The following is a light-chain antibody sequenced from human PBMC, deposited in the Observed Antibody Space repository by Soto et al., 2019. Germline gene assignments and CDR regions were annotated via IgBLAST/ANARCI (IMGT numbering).Light chain of an antibody. CDR2: YDD. CDR3: QVWDSSRDHPYEV. Sequence: SYELTQPPSVSVAPGETATITCGGNKVGTKSVHWYQQKSGQAPVLVIYYDDDRPSGIPERFSGTNSGNTATLTISRVEAGDEADYFCQVWDSSRDHPYEVFGGGTKLTVL. V-gene: IGLV3-21*04. CDR1: KVGTKS. J-gene: IGLJ2*01.